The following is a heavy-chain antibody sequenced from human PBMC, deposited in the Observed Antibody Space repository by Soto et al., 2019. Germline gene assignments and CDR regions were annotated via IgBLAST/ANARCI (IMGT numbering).Heavy chain of an antibody. CDR2: VSGSGSST. Sequence: GGSLRLSCAASGLTFSSYTMNWVRQAPGKGLEWVSAVSGSGSSTYYADSVKGRFTISRDNSKNTLYLQLNSLRAEDTAVYYCAKDPQFWGQGTLVTVSS. J-gene: IGHJ4*02. V-gene: IGHV3-23*01. CDR1: GLTFSSYT. CDR3: AKDPQF.